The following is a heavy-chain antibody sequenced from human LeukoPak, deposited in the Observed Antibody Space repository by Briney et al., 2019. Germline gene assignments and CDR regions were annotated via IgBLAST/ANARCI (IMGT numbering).Heavy chain of an antibody. D-gene: IGHD3-10*01. V-gene: IGHV4-59*01. CDR3: ARTEYFFDH. CDR1: GGSFSTYY. J-gene: IGHJ4*02. CDR2: IYYSGST. Sequence: SETLSLTCTVSGGSFSTYYWSWIRQPPGNTLEWVGYIYYSGSTNYNPSLKSRVSMSVDTSKNQFTLSLNSVTAADTAVYYCARTEYFFDHWGQGTLVTVSS.